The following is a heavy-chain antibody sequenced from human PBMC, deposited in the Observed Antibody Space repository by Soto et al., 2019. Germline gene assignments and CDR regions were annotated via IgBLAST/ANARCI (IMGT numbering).Heavy chain of an antibody. CDR3: AKERQATTVTLPDY. J-gene: IGHJ4*02. CDR1: GFTFSSYA. CDR2: ISGSGGST. D-gene: IGHD4-17*01. Sequence: EVQLLESGGGLVQPGGSLRLSCAASGFTFSSYAMSWVRQAPGKGLDWVSTISGSGGSTYYADSVKGRFTMSRDNSKNPVYLQMNSLRAEDTAIYYCAKERQATTVTLPDYWGQGTLVTVSS. V-gene: IGHV3-23*01.